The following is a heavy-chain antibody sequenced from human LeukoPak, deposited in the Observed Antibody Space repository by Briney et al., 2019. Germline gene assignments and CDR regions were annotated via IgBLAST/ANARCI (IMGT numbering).Heavy chain of an antibody. CDR1: GFTFSSYS. J-gene: IGHJ3*02. CDR3: ARSPDYYDSSGYLDAFDI. CDR2: ISSSSSTI. D-gene: IGHD3-22*01. V-gene: IGHV3-48*01. Sequence: GGSLRLSCAASGFTFSSYSMNWVRQAPGKGLEWVSYISSSSSTIYYADSVKGRFTISRDNAKNSLYLQMNSLRAEDTAVYYCARSPDYYDSSGYLDAFDIWGQGTMATVSS.